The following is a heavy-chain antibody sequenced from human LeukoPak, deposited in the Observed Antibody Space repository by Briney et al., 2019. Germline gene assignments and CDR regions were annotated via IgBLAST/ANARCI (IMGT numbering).Heavy chain of an antibody. Sequence: PGGSLRLSCAASGFTVSSNYMSWVRQAPGKGLEWVSVIYGGGGTYHADSVKGRFTISRDNSRNTVYLQMNSLRAEDTAVYYCARGWLAETTVVTPYNYWGQGTLVTVSS. CDR1: GFTVSSNY. CDR3: ARGWLAETTVVTPYNY. CDR2: IYGGGGT. J-gene: IGHJ4*02. D-gene: IGHD4-23*01. V-gene: IGHV3-53*01.